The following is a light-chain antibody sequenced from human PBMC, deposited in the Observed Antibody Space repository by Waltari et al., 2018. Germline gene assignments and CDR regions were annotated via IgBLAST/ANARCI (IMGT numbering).Light chain of an antibody. CDR2: GAS. Sequence: EIVMTQSPVMLSVSPGARATLSCRASQSVSTNLAWYQQRPGQAPRLLIYGASTRATGIPARFSGSGSGTEFTLTISSMQSEDFAVYYCQQYHNWPPLTFGGGTKVEIK. CDR1: QSVSTN. V-gene: IGKV3-15*01. J-gene: IGKJ4*01. CDR3: QQYHNWPPLT.